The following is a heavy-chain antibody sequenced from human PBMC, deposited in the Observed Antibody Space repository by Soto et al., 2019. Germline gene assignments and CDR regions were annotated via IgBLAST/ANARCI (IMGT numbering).Heavy chain of an antibody. CDR3: VRDRSIYGVDP. D-gene: IGHD2-2*01. CDR1: GFTFNSYW. J-gene: IGHJ5*02. Sequence: DVQLVESGGHLVQPGGSLRLSCVASGFTFNSYWMHWVRQAPGKGLVWVSRVNSDGTSTTYADSVKGRFTASRDNSKNTLYLQMNSLRVEDTAVYYCVRDRSIYGVDPWGQGTLVTVSS. CDR2: VNSDGTST. V-gene: IGHV3-74*03.